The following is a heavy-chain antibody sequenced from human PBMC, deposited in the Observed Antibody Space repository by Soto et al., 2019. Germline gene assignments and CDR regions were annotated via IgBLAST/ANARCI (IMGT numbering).Heavy chain of an antibody. D-gene: IGHD3-10*01. CDR2: IKSKTDGGTT. J-gene: IGHJ6*02. CDR1: GFTFSNAW. Sequence: GGSLRLSCAASGFTFSNAWMNWVRQAPGKGLEWVGRIKSKTDGGTTDYAAPVKGRFTISRDDSKNTLYLQMNSLKTEDTAVYYCTTAPYYGSGSYVYYYYGMDVWGQGTTVTVSS. V-gene: IGHV3-15*07. CDR3: TTAPYYGSGSYVYYYYGMDV.